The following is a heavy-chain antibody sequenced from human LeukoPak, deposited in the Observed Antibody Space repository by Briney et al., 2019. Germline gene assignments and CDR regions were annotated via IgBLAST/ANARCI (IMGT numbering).Heavy chain of an antibody. D-gene: IGHD2-2*01. Sequence: ASVKVSCKASGYTFTSYYMHWVRQAPGQGLEWMGWINPNSGGTNYAQKFQGRVTMTRDTSISTAYMELSRLRSDDTAVYYCARAINNRIVVVPAAMVGGWFDPWGQGTLVTVSS. CDR3: ARAINNRIVVVPAAMVGGWFDP. CDR1: GYTFTSYY. CDR2: INPNSGGT. J-gene: IGHJ5*02. V-gene: IGHV1-2*02.